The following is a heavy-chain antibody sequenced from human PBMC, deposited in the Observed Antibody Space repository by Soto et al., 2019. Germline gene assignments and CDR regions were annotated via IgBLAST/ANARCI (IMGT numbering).Heavy chain of an antibody. Sequence: GESLKISCKGSGYSFTSYWIGWVRQMPGKGLEWMGIIYPGDSDTRYSPSFQGQVTISADKSISTAYLQWSSLKASDTAMYYCAIFRFDIVVENWFDPWGQGTLVTVSS. V-gene: IGHV5-51*01. CDR1: GYSFTSYW. CDR2: IYPGDSDT. D-gene: IGHD2-2*01. J-gene: IGHJ5*02. CDR3: AIFRFDIVVENWFDP.